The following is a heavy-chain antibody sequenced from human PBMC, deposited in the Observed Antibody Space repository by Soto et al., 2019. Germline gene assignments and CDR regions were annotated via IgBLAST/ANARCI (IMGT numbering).Heavy chain of an antibody. V-gene: IGHV3-74*01. CDR1: GFTFSKYW. D-gene: IGHD3-16*01. CDR2: IKGDESTT. J-gene: IGHJ4*02. CDR3: GRGSYGLWLNDY. Sequence: EVQLVESGGGLVQPGGSLRLSCAASGFTFSKYWIHWVRQAPGKGLVWVSRIKGDESTTNYADSVKGRCTISRDNANAGVFLHMNTMTAAETAVFYCGRGSYGLWLNDYCGQGTLVTVSS.